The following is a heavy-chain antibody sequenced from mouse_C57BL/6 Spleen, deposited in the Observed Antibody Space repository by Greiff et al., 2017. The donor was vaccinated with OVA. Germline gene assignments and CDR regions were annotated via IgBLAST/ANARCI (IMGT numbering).Heavy chain of an antibody. J-gene: IGHJ3*01. CDR3: ARERDSAWFAY. V-gene: IGHV5-12*01. CDR2: ISNGGGST. Sequence: DVMLVESGGGLVQPGGSLKLSCAASGFTFSDYYMYWVRQTPEKRLEWVAYISNGGGSTYYPDTVKGRFTISRDNAKNTLYLQMSRLKSVDTAMYYCARERDSAWFAYWGQGTLVTVSA. CDR1: GFTFSDYY.